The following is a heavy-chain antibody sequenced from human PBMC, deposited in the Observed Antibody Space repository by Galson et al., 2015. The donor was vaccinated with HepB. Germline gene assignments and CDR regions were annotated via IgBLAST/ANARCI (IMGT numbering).Heavy chain of an antibody. V-gene: IGHV3-15*01. J-gene: IGHJ6*02. CDR3: TTGRTPPPTGTTFYYYYGMDV. CDR1: GFSFTNAW. Sequence: SLRLSCATSGFSFTNAWMSWVRQAPGKGLEWVGRIKSKNVGETTDYAAPVKGRFTISRDDSKYTLYLQINILKTEDTAVYYCTTGRTPPPTGTTFYYYYGMDVWGHGTTVTVSS. CDR2: IKSKNVGETT. D-gene: IGHD1-1*01.